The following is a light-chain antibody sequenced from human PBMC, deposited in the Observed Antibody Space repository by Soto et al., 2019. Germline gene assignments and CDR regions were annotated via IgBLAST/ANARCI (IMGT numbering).Light chain of an antibody. CDR1: SSNVGGYNY. V-gene: IGLV2-14*01. CDR3: SSYTSSRTPT. CDR2: EVS. Sequence: QSVLTQPASVSGSPGQSITISCTGTSSNVGGYNYVSWYQQYPGKAPKLIILEVSNRPSGVSNRFSGSKSGNTASLTISGLQAEDEADYYCSSYTSSRTPTFGGGTQLTVL. J-gene: IGLJ2*01.